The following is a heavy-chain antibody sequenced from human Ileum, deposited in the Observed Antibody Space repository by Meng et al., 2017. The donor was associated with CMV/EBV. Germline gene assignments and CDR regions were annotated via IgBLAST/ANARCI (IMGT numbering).Heavy chain of an antibody. D-gene: IGHD3-22*01. CDR2: LYHSGNT. V-gene: IGHV4-30-4*01. CDR1: VSLRSCVYY. J-gene: IGHJ4*02. Sequence: VSLRSCVYYWSWIRQPPGKGLEWIGYLYHSGNTSYTPSLKSRVTISVDTSKNHFSLNLTSVTAADTAVYYCARHYYDTSGYYYVLDYWGQGTLVTVSS. CDR3: ARHYYDTSGYYYVLDY.